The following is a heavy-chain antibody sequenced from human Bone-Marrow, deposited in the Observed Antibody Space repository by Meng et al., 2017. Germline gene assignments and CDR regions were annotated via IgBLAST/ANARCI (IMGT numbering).Heavy chain of an antibody. CDR3: ARDGGGTQYAFWSGYYLFDY. CDR2: LSYDGSEE. J-gene: IGHJ4*02. V-gene: IGHV3-30*01. Sequence: GESLKISCAASKFTFSDYPMHWVRQAPGKGLEWVAFLSYDGSEEYYADSVKGRFTISRDNSKNTLFLQMNSLRVEDTAVYYCARDGGGTQYAFWSGYYLFDYWGQGTRVTGSS. CDR1: KFTFSDYP. D-gene: IGHD3-3*01.